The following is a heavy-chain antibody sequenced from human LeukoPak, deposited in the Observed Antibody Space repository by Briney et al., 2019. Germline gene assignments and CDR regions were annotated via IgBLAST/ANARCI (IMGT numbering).Heavy chain of an antibody. Sequence: GGSLRLSCAASGFTFSYTWLSWVRQVPGKGLEWVGRIKSKSDGGTTDHAAPVKGRFTISRDDSKNTLYLQMNSLKTEDTAVYYCVTGHYSGGSCYNYWGQGTLVTVSS. J-gene: IGHJ4*02. CDR3: VTGHYSGGSCYNY. CDR1: GFTFSYTW. V-gene: IGHV3-15*01. D-gene: IGHD2-15*01. CDR2: IKSKSDGGTT.